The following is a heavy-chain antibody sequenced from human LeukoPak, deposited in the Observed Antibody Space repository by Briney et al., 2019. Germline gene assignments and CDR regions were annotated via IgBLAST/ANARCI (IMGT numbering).Heavy chain of an antibody. CDR1: GFTFTDYY. CDR3: ARGNSGSYSQDWFDP. J-gene: IGHJ5*02. CDR2: ISGSGGTI. V-gene: IGHV3-11*01. Sequence: GGSLRLSCAASGFTFTDYYMSWIRQAPGKGLEWISYISGSGGTIYYADSVKGRFTISRDNAKNSLYLQMNSLRDDDMALYYCARGNSGSYSQDWFDPWGQGTLVTVSS. D-gene: IGHD1-26*01.